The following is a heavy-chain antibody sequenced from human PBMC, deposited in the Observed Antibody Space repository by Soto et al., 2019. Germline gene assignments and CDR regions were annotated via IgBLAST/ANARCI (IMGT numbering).Heavy chain of an antibody. D-gene: IGHD6-13*01. J-gene: IGHJ4*02. CDR1: GFDFSAYA. CDR2: ITGRGDTT. CDR3: AKDLGAAGAFDY. Sequence: EVQLLESGGGLVQPGGSLRLSCAASGFDFSAYAMSWVRQAPGKGLEWVSAITGRGDTTDYADSVKGRFTISRDNSKNTLYLQXNSLRAEDTAVYYCAKDLGAAGAFDYWGQGTLVTVSS. V-gene: IGHV3-23*01.